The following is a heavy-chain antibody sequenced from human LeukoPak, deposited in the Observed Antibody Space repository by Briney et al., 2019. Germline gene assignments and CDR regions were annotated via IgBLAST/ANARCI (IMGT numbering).Heavy chain of an antibody. J-gene: IGHJ4*02. V-gene: IGHV3-23*01. CDR2: ISGSGGST. D-gene: IGHD3-10*01. CDR3: ANPTLYESGSFDY. Sequence: GGSLRLSCAASGFTFSSYAMSWDRQAPGKGLEWVSAISGSGGSTYYADSVKGRFTISRDNSKNTLYLQMNSLRAEDTAVYYCANPTLYESGSFDYWGQGTLVTVSS. CDR1: GFTFSSYA.